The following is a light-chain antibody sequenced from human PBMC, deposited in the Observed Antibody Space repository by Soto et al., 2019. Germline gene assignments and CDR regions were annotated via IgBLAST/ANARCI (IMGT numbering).Light chain of an antibody. J-gene: IGLJ2*01. CDR1: SSDVGGYNY. CDR3: SSYTSSSTLEVV. V-gene: IGLV2-14*01. Sequence: QSALTQPASVSGSPGQSITISCTGTSSDVGGYNYVSWYQQHPGKAPKLMIYDVSNRPSGVSNRFSGSKSGNTASLTFSGLQAEDEADYYCSSYTSSSTLEVVFGGGTTVTVL. CDR2: DVS.